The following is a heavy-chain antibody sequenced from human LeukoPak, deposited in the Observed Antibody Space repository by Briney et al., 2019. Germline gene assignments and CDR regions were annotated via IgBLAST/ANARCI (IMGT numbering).Heavy chain of an antibody. J-gene: IGHJ6*02. V-gene: IGHV3-7*01. Sequence: GGSLRLSCAASGFTFSSYWMSWVRQAPGKGLEWVANIKQDGSGKFYVDSVKGRFTISRDNAKNSLYLQMNSLRAEDTAVYYCARSGSGTYYFYYGMDVWGQGTTVTVSS. CDR1: GFTFSSYW. CDR3: ARSGSGTYYFYYGMDV. D-gene: IGHD3-10*01. CDR2: IKQDGSGK.